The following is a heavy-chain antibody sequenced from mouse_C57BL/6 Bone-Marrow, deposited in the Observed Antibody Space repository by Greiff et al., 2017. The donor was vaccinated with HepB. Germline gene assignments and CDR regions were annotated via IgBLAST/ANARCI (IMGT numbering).Heavy chain of an antibody. Sequence: QVHVKQSGAELARPGASVKLSCKASAYTFTSSGISGVKQRTGQGLEWIGEMYPRSGNTYYNEKFKGKATLTADKSSSTAYMELRSLTSEDSAVYFCARSSCYYAMDYWGQGTSVTGSS. CDR2: MYPRSGNT. CDR1: AYTFTSSG. J-gene: IGHJ4*01. CDR3: ARSSCYYAMDY. V-gene: IGHV1-81*01.